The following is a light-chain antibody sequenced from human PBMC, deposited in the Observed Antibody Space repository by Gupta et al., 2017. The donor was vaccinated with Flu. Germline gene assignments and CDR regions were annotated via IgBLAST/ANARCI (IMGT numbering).Light chain of an antibody. CDR3: MQGAHWPWA. J-gene: IGKJ1*01. V-gene: IGKV2-30*01. CDR1: QGLVYSDGNTY. Sequence: DVVMTQSPLSLPVTLGQPASISCRSSQGLVYSDGNTYLHWFQQRPGQSPRRRTYQVSHRESGVPDRFSDRQSGSDFTLKISRVDAEDVGSYFCMQGAHWPWAFGQGTTLEIK. CDR2: QVS.